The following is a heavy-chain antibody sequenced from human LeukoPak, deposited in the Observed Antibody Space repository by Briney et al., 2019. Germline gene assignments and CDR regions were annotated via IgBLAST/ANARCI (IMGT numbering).Heavy chain of an antibody. CDR3: ARVEEWLTSHY. J-gene: IGHJ4*02. CDR2: INPSGGST. Sequence: ASVKVSCKASGYTFTSYDINWVRQAPGQGLEWMGIINPSGGSTSYAQKFQGRVTMTRDTSTSTVYMELSSLRSEDTAVYYCARVEEWLTSHYWGQGTLVTVSS. D-gene: IGHD3-3*01. CDR1: GYTFTSYD. V-gene: IGHV1-46*01.